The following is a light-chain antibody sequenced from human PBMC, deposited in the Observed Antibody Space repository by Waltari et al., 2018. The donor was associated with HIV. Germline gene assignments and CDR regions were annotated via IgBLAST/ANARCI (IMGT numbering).Light chain of an antibody. CDR3: GSYSGSKNFAV. J-gene: IGLJ3*02. CDR1: SSDVGGYNY. Sequence: QSALTQPPSASGSPGQSVTISCTGTSSDVGGYNYVSWYQQHPGQAPKLMIFDVSKRPSGVPDRFSGSKSGNTASLTVSGLQAEDEADYYCGSYSGSKNFAVFGGGTKLTVL. CDR2: DVS. V-gene: IGLV2-8*01.